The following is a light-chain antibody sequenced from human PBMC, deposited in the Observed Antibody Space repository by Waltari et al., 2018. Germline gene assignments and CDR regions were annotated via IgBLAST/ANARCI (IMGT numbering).Light chain of an antibody. V-gene: IGKV4-1*01. CDR2: YAA. Sequence: DIVMTQSPESLAVALGGRATINCKSSQSLLYFPNNKNYLAWYQQKPGQPPTLLIYYAATREVAVPDRFTGSGAGTDFTLTISSLEAADVAVFYCQQYYTSPQYTFGQGTKLEIK. CDR1: QSLLYFPNNKNY. J-gene: IGKJ2*01. CDR3: QQYYTSPQYT.